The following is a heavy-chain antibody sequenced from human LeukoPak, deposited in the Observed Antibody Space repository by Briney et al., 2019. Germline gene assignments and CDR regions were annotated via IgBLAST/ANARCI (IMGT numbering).Heavy chain of an antibody. CDR3: ARNRGHRFDY. V-gene: IGHV4-34*01. Sequence: PSETLSLTCAVYGGSFSGYYWSWIRQPPGKGLEWIGEINHSGSTNYNPSLKSRVTISVDTSRNRFSLKLSSVTAADTAMYYCARNRGHRFDYWGQGTLVTVSS. CDR2: INHSGST. CDR1: GGSFSGYY. J-gene: IGHJ4*02.